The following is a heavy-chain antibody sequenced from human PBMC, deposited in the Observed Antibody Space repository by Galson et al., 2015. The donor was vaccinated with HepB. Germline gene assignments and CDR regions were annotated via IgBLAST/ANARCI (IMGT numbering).Heavy chain of an antibody. CDR3: ARDSEGFRELFAKPYYYYMDV. CDR1: GGTFSSYA. D-gene: IGHD3-10*01. Sequence: SVKVSCKASGGTFSSYAISWVRQAPGQGLEWMGGIIPIFGTANYAQKFQGRVTITADESTSTAYMELSSLRSEDTAVYYCARDSEGFRELFAKPYYYYMDVWGKGTTVTVSS. V-gene: IGHV1-69*13. J-gene: IGHJ6*03. CDR2: IIPIFGTA.